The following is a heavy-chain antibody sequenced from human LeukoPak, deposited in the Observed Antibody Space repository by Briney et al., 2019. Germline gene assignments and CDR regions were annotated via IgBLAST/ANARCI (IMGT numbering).Heavy chain of an antibody. V-gene: IGHV4-31*03. CDR2: IYYSGST. Sequence: PSETLSLTYTVSGGSISSGGYYWSWIRQHPGKGLEWIGYIYYSGSTYYNPSLKSRVTISVDTSKNQFSLKLSSVTAADTAVYYCAREVPYVDAFDIWGQGTMVTVSS. CDR1: GGSISSGGYY. D-gene: IGHD3-10*02. CDR3: AREVPYVDAFDI. J-gene: IGHJ3*02.